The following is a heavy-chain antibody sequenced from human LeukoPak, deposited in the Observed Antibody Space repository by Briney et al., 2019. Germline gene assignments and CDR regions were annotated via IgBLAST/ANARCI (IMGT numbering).Heavy chain of an antibody. V-gene: IGHV3-23*01. CDR2: ISGSGGST. Sequence: LTGGSLRLSCAASGFTFSSYAMSWVRQAPGKGREWVSAISGSGGSTYYADYVKGRFTISRDNSKNALYLQMNSLRAEDTAVYYYAKMTSGWVLYYFDYWGQGTLVTVSS. D-gene: IGHD6-19*01. J-gene: IGHJ4*02. CDR1: GFTFSSYA. CDR3: AKMTSGWVLYYFDY.